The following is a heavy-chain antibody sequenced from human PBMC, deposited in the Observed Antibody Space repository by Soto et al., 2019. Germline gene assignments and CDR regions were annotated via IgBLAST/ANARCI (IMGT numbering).Heavy chain of an antibody. Sequence: EVQLLESGGGLVQPGGSLRLSCAASGFIFNSYRMSWVRQAPGKGLQWVASTSSSSGSTDYADSVKGRFTISSDNSKNTLYLQMTSLRAEATAVYFCAKDLYSSSWERKYYFDHWGQGTRVTVSS. CDR3: AKDLYSSSWERKYYFDH. CDR2: TSSSSGST. D-gene: IGHD6-13*01. CDR1: GFIFNSYR. J-gene: IGHJ5*02. V-gene: IGHV3-23*01.